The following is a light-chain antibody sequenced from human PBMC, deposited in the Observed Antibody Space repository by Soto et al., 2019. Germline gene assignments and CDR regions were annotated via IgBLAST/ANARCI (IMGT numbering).Light chain of an antibody. J-gene: IGLJ3*02. Sequence: QAVVTPEPSLPVSPGGTVTLTCASSTEAVTSGYYPNWFQLKPGQSPRSLIYATTHKHSWTPARFSGSLVWGNAALTLSGVQPEDEADYNCLVYHGGAWVVGGGTAQTVL. CDR3: LVYHGGAWV. V-gene: IGLV7-43*01. CDR2: ATT. CDR1: TEAVTSGYY.